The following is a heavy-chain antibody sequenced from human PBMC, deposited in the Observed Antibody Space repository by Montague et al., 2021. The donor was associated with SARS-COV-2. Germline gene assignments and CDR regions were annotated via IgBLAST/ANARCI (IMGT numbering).Heavy chain of an antibody. Sequence: SLSLSCAASGFTFSSYWMSWVRQAPGKGLEWVANIKQDGSEKYYVDSVKGRFTISRDNAKTSLFLQMNSLRAEDTAVYFCARSIWFGPFDYWGQGTLVTVSS. J-gene: IGHJ4*02. CDR3: ARSIWFGPFDY. V-gene: IGHV3-7*01. CDR2: IKQDGSEK. CDR1: GFTFSSYW. D-gene: IGHD3-10*01.